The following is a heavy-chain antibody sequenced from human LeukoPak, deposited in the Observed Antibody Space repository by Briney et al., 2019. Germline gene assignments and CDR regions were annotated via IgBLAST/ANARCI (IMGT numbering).Heavy chain of an antibody. V-gene: IGHV1-46*01. CDR1: GYTFTSYY. CDR3: ARKQSSSWYKSEGAEYFQH. J-gene: IGHJ1*01. CDR2: INPSGGST. D-gene: IGHD6-13*01. Sequence: ASVKVSCKASGYTFTSYYMHWVRQAPGQGLEWMGIINPSGGSTSYAQKFQGRVTMTRDTSTSTVYMELSSLRSEDTVVYYCARKQSSSWYKSEGAEYFQHWGQGTLVTVSS.